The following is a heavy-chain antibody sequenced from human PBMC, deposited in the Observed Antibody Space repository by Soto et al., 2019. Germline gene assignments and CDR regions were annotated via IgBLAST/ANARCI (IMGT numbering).Heavy chain of an antibody. CDR1: GFTFSSYA. CDR2: ISSNGGST. J-gene: IGHJ4*02. CDR3: VNFGRYYDILTGQV. D-gene: IGHD3-9*01. V-gene: IGHV3-64D*06. Sequence: PGGSLRLSCSASGFTFSSYAMHWVRQAPGKGLEYVSAISSNGGSTYYADSVKGRFTISRDNSKNTLYLQMSSLRAEDTAVYYCVNFGRYYDILTGQVWGQGTLVTVPS.